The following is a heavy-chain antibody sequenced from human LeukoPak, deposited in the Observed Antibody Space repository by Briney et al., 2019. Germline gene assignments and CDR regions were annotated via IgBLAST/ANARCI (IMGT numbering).Heavy chain of an antibody. Sequence: SETLSLTCTVSGASISTSSYYWGWILQPPGKGLEWIGTIYYSGYTDYNPSLKSRVTISVDTSKNQFSLKLRSETAADTAVYYCARGQSASSYFDYWGQGTLVTVSS. CDR3: ARGQSASSYFDY. CDR1: GASISTSSYY. D-gene: IGHD6-6*01. J-gene: IGHJ4*02. V-gene: IGHV4-39*01. CDR2: IYYSGYT.